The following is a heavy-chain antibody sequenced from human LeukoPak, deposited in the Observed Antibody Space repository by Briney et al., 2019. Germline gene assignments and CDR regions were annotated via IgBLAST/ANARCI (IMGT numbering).Heavy chain of an antibody. CDR3: ARGFVPAGMAPYHYMDV. D-gene: IGHD2-2*01. CDR2: IYYSGST. V-gene: IGHV4-39*01. J-gene: IGHJ6*03. Sequence: SETLSLTCTVSGGSISSSSYYWGWIRQPPGKGLEWIGSIYYSGSTYYNPSLKSRVTISVDTSKNQFSLKLSSVTAADTAVYFCARGFVPAGMAPYHYMDVWGKGTTVTVSS. CDR1: GGSISSSSYY.